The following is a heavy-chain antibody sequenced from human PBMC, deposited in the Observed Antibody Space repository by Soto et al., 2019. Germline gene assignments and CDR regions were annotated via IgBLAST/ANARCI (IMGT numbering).Heavy chain of an antibody. CDR3: AREGGSSDPYYYYGMDV. J-gene: IGHJ6*02. V-gene: IGHV3-74*01. CDR2: INSDGSST. Sequence: GGSLRLSCAASGFTFSSYWMHWVHQAPGKGLVWVSRINSDGSSTSYADSVKGRFTISRDNAKNTLYLQMNSLRAEDTAVYYCAREGGSSDPYYYYGMDVWGQGTTVTVSS. CDR1: GFTFSSYW. D-gene: IGHD2-2*01.